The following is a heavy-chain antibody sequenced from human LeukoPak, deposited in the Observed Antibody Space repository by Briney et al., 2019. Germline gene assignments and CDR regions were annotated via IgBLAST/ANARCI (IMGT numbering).Heavy chain of an antibody. CDR1: GFTFSSYS. CDR3: AGTDDRYYDFWSGYHTLLSY. V-gene: IGHV3-48*04. D-gene: IGHD3-3*01. CDR2: ISSSSSTI. Sequence: GGSLRLSCAASGFTFSSYSMNWVRQAPGKGLEWVSYISSSSSTIYYADSVKGRFTISRDNAKNSLYLQMNSLRAEDTAVYYCAGTDDRYYDFWSGYHTLLSYWGQGTLVTVST. J-gene: IGHJ4*02.